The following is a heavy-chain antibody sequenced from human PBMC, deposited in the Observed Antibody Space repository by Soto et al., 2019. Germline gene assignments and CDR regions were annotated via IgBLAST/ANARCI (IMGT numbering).Heavy chain of an antibody. J-gene: IGHJ3*01. CDR1: GFTFSSYS. V-gene: IGHV3-21*01. CDR2: ISASSSYI. CDR3: ARAKETGLYDAFDV. Sequence: EVQVVESGGGLVKPGGSLRLSCAASGFTFSSYSMNWVRQAPGKGLEWVSSISASSSYIYYADSLKGRFTISRDNAKNALDLQMNILRVEDTAVYYCARAKETGLYDAFDVWGQGTMVTVSS. D-gene: IGHD7-27*01.